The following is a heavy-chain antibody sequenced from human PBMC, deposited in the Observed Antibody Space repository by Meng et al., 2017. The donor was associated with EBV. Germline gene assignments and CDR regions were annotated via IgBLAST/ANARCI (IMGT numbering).Heavy chain of an antibody. Sequence: QLQLRESGPGQVKPSETLPLTCTFAGDSISSFYYWGWIRQPPGRGREWNGSVHYTGSTYYSPSLKSRVTVSVDTSKNQFSLRLTSVTAADTAVYYCARPFPSWQSPRLDPFGSWGQGTLVTVSS. CDR1: GDSISSFYY. J-gene: IGHJ5*01. V-gene: IGHV4-39*01. D-gene: IGHD6-19*01. CDR3: ARPFPSWQSPRLDPFGS. CDR2: VHYTGST.